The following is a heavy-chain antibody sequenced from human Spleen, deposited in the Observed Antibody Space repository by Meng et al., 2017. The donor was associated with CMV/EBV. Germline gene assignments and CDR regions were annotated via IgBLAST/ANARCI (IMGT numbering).Heavy chain of an antibody. V-gene: IGHV6-1*01. CDR2: TYYRSKWYN. Sequence: SQTLSLTCAISGDSVSSNTAAWNWIRQSPSRGLEWVGRTYYRSKWYNDYAVSVKSRIIINPDTSKNHFTLQLNSVTPEDTAVYYCARVTSSRGAFDIWGQGTMVTVSS. CDR1: GDSVSSNTAA. CDR3: ARVTSSRGAFDI. J-gene: IGHJ3*02. D-gene: IGHD6-13*01.